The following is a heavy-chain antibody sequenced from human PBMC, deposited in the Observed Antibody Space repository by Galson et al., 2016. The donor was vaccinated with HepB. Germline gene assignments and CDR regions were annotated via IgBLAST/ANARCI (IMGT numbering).Heavy chain of an antibody. CDR3: ARDYSPSYYYGSSSYYGDAFDI. Sequence: SLRLSCAASGFTFSRNWMHWVRQAAGKGLEWVSSTADSGDNTYYADSVKGRFTISRDTAKNSLYLQMNSLRAEDTAVYYCARDYSPSYYYGSSSYYGDAFDIWGQGTMVTVSS. V-gene: IGHV3-21*04. D-gene: IGHD3-22*01. CDR1: GFTFSRNW. CDR2: TADSGDNT. J-gene: IGHJ3*02.